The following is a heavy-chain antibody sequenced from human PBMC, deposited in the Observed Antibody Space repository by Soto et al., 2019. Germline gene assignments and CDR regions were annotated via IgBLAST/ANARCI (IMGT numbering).Heavy chain of an antibody. V-gene: IGHV3-53*01. CDR2: VYSAGNT. D-gene: IGHD6-19*01. Sequence: EVQLVESGGGLIQPGGSLRLSCAASGFTVSSNYMGWVRQAPGKGLEYVSVVYSAGNTYYTDSVKGRFTISRDSSENMLFLQMDSLRAEDTAVYFCARAVAASGGWAEYVPHWGQGTRVTVS. CDR3: ARAVAASGGWAEYVPH. J-gene: IGHJ1*01. CDR1: GFTVSSNY.